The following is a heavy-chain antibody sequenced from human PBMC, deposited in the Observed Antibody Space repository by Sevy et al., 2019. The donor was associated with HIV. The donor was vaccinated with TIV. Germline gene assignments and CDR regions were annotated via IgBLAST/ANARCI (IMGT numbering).Heavy chain of an antibody. CDR1: GFTFSSYD. D-gene: IGHD6-19*01. Sequence: GGSLRLSCAASGFTFSSYDMHWVRQAPGKGLEWVAVISYDGSNKYYADSVKGRFTISRDNSKNTLYLQMNSLRAEDTAVYYCATDREWLAYYYYYGMDVWGQGTTVTVSS. J-gene: IGHJ6*02. CDR2: ISYDGSNK. V-gene: IGHV3-30*03. CDR3: ATDREWLAYYYYYGMDV.